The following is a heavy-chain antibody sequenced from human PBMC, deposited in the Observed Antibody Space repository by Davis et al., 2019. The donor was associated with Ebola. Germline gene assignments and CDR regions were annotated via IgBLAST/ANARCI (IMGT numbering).Heavy chain of an antibody. J-gene: IGHJ6*02. CDR2: INPNSGGT. V-gene: IGHV1-2*02. CDR3: ARDGITIFGVVILYGMDV. Sequence: ASVKVSCKASGYTFTGYYMHWVRQAPGQGLEWMGWINPNSGGTNYAQKFQGRVTMTRDTSISTAYMELSRLRSDDTAVYYCARDGITIFGVVILYGMDVWGQGTTVTVSS. CDR1: GYTFTGYY. D-gene: IGHD3-3*01.